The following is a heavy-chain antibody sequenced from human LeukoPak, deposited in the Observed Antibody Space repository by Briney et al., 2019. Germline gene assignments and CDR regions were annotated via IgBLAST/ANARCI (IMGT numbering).Heavy chain of an antibody. J-gene: IGHJ4*02. CDR1: GFTFSNYA. CDR2: ISVRGSGP. Sequence: GRSLRPSCVASGFTFSNYAMGWVRHAPGKWREWVSSISVRGSGPDYGDSGKGRFTISRDNSKKTLFLQMSSLRAEDTAVYYCAKARSVITNRVVEIFDYWGRGTLVTVSS. CDR3: AKARSVITNRVVEIFDY. V-gene: IGHV3-23*01. D-gene: IGHD3-22*01.